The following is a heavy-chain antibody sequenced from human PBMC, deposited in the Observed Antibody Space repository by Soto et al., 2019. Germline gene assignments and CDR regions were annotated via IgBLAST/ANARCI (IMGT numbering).Heavy chain of an antibody. D-gene: IGHD3-10*01. CDR1: GFTFSSYA. J-gene: IGHJ4*02. Sequence: EVQLLESGGGLVQPGGSLRLSCAASGFTFSSYAMSWVRQAPGKGLEWVSAISGSGGNTYYADSVKGRFTISRDNSKNTLYLQMNSLRAEDTAVYYCAKLISIVRGVPTAFDYWGQGTLVTVSS. CDR3: AKLISIVRGVPTAFDY. V-gene: IGHV3-23*01. CDR2: ISGSGGNT.